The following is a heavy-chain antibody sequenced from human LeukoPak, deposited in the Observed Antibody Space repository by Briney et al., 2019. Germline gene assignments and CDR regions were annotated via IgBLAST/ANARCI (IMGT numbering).Heavy chain of an antibody. D-gene: IGHD3-10*01. CDR3: ARDPPYMVRGVPFDY. CDR2: IYTSGST. Sequence: SETLSLTCTVSGGSLSSYYWSWIRQPAGKGLEWIGRIYTSGSTNYNPSLKSRVTMSVDTSKNQFSLKLSSVTAADTAVYYCARDPPYMVRGVPFDYWGQGTLVTVSS. V-gene: IGHV4-4*07. J-gene: IGHJ4*02. CDR1: GGSLSSYY.